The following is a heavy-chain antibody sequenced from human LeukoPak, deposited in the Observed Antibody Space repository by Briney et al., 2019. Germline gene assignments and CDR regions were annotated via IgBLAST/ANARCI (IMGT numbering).Heavy chain of an antibody. D-gene: IGHD3-22*01. Sequence: GGSLRLSCAASGFTFSSYAMYWVRQAPGKGLEWVAFIRYDGSNKYYADSVKGRFTISRDNSKNTLYLQMNSLRAEDTAVYYCAKVGPYYYDSSGYYSLSDYWGQGTLVTVSS. J-gene: IGHJ4*02. CDR3: AKVGPYYYDSSGYYSLSDY. CDR1: GFTFSSYA. V-gene: IGHV3-30*02. CDR2: IRYDGSNK.